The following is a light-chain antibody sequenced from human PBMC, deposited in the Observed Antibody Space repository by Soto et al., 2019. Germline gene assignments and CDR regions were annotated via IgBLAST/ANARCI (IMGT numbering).Light chain of an antibody. V-gene: IGKV3-15*01. J-gene: IGKJ1*01. CDR1: QSVDIN. Sequence: EIVLTQSPATLSVSPGERVTLSCRASQSVDINLAWYQQKPGQAPRLVIYCASTRATDMPGTFSGSGSGTEFTLTISSLQSEDFGVYYCQQYKNWPRTFGQGTKVEIK. CDR3: QQYKNWPRT. CDR2: CAS.